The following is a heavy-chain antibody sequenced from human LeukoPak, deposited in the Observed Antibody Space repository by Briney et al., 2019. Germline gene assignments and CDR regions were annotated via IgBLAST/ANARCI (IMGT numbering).Heavy chain of an antibody. CDR2: IDGSIGST. J-gene: IGHJ4*02. CDR3: AKAPPHSSGWFQYYFDY. V-gene: IGHV3-23*01. CDR1: GFTFSSYA. Sequence: GGSLRLSCAASGFTFSSYAMSWVRQAPGKGLECVSSIDGSIGSTYYADSVKGRFTISRDNSKNTLYLQMNSLRAEDTALYYCAKAPPHSSGWFQYYFDYWGQGTLVTVSS. D-gene: IGHD6-19*01.